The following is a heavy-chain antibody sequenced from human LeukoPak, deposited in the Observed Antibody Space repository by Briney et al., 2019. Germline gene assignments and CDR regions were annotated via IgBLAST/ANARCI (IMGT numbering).Heavy chain of an antibody. Sequence: PSETLSLTCTVSGGSISSGGYYWSWIRQHPGKGLEWIGYIYYSGSTYYNPSLKSRVIISVDTSKNQFSLKLSSVTAADTAVYYCAVLWGSGWFDPWGQGTLVTVSS. CDR1: GGSISSGGYY. J-gene: IGHJ5*02. V-gene: IGHV4-31*03. CDR2: IYYSGST. D-gene: IGHD3-16*01. CDR3: AVLWGSGWFDP.